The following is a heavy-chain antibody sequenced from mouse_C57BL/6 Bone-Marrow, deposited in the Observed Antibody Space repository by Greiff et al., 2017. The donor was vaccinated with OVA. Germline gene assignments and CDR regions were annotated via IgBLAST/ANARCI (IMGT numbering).Heavy chain of an antibody. Sequence: EVKLVESGGDLVKPGGSLKLSCAASGFTFSSYGMSWVRQTPDKRLEWVATISSGGSYTYYPDSVKGRFTISRDNAKNTLYLHMSSLKSEDTAMYYCARRNYYAMDYWGQGTSVTVSS. J-gene: IGHJ4*01. CDR3: ARRNYYAMDY. V-gene: IGHV5-6*02. CDR1: GFTFSSYG. CDR2: ISSGGSYT.